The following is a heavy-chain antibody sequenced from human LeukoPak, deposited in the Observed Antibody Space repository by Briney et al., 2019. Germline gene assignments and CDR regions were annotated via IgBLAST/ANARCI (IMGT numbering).Heavy chain of an antibody. J-gene: IGHJ4*02. D-gene: IGHD2-2*01. CDR1: GGSFSGYY. CDR2: INHSGST. Sequence: SETLSLTCAVYGGSFSGYYWSWIRQPPGKGLEWIGEINHSGSTNYNPSLKSRVTISVSPYQNQSSFKQSSVTTAETAVEFCARERLANIQPFDYWGQGTLVTVSS. V-gene: IGHV4-34*01. CDR3: ARERLANIQPFDY.